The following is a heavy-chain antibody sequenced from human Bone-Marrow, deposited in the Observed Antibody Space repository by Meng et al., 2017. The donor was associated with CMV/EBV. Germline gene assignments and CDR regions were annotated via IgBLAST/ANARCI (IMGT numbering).Heavy chain of an antibody. D-gene: IGHD3-3*01. CDR2: ISWDSGTT. CDR1: GFTFDDYA. Sequence: GGSLRLSCAGSGFTFDDYAMHWVRQAPGKGLEWVAGISWDSGTTGYADSIKGRFTISRDNARNSLYLQMNSLRPEDTALYYCAIDIERFMEWYDAFDIWGQGTMVTVSS. V-gene: IGHV3-9*01. CDR3: AIDIERFMEWYDAFDI. J-gene: IGHJ3*02.